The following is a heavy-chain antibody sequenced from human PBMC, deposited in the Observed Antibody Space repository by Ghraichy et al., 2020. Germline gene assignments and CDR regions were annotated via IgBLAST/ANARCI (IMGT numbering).Heavy chain of an antibody. D-gene: IGHD6-19*01. V-gene: IGHV3-33*01. J-gene: IGHJ4*02. CDR2: IWYDGSNK. CDR1: GFTFSSYG. Sequence: GGSLRLSCAASGFTFSSYGMHWVRQAPGKGLEWVAVIWYDGSNKYYADSVKGRFTISRDNSKNTLYLQMNSLRAEDTAVYYCARTAGYSSGWPNYYFDYWGQGTLVTVSS. CDR3: ARTAGYSSGWPNYYFDY.